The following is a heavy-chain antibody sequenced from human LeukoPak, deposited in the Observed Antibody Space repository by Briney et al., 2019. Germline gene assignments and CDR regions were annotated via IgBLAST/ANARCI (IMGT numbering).Heavy chain of an antibody. D-gene: IGHD3-16*01. Sequence: SETLSLTCTVSGGSISSSSYYWGWIRQPPGKGLEWIGSFYYSGSTYYNPSLKSRVTISVDTSKDQFSLKLSSVTAADTAVYYCAREGFSPVGFDYWGQGTLVTVSS. V-gene: IGHV4-39*07. CDR1: GGSISSSSYY. J-gene: IGHJ4*02. CDR3: AREGFSPVGFDY. CDR2: FYYSGST.